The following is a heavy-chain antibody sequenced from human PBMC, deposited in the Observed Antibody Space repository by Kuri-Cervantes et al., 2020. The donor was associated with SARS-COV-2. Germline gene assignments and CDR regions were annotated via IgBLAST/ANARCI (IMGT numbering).Heavy chain of an antibody. CDR1: GFTFSSYA. J-gene: IGHJ6*02. Sequence: GESLKISCAASGFTFSSYAMHWVRQAPGKGLEWVAFIRYDGSNKYYADSVKGRFTISRDNSKNTLYLQMNSLRAEDTAVYYCAKDGVLRIADPGDLYGMDVWGQGTTVTVSS. D-gene: IGHD6-13*01. CDR2: IRYDGSNK. CDR3: AKDGVLRIADPGDLYGMDV. V-gene: IGHV3-30*02.